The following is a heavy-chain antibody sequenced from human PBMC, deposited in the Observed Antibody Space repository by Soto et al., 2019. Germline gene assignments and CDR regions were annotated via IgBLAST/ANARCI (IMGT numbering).Heavy chain of an antibody. CDR1: GYTFTSYG. V-gene: IGHV1-18*01. CDR2: ISAYNGNT. J-gene: IGHJ4*02. Sequence: ASVKVSCKASGYTFTSYGISWVRQAPGQGLEWMGWISAYNGNTNYAQKLQGRVTMTTDTSTSTAYMELRSLRSDDTAVYYCARETDTSMVGWITDYWSQGTLVTVSS. D-gene: IGHD5-18*01. CDR3: ARETDTSMVGWITDY.